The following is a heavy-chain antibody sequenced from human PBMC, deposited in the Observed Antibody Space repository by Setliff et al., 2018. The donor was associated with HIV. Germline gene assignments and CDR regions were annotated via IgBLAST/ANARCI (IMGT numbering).Heavy chain of an antibody. Sequence: SETLSLTCAVSGYSISSGYYWGWIRQPPGKGLEWIGSIYHSGSTYYNPPLKSRVTISVDTSKNQFSLKLSSVTAADTAVYYCTFRTNWYFDLWGRGTLVTSPQ. CDR1: GYSISSGYY. V-gene: IGHV4-38-2*01. CDR2: IYHSGST. J-gene: IGHJ2*01. CDR3: TFRTNWYFDL.